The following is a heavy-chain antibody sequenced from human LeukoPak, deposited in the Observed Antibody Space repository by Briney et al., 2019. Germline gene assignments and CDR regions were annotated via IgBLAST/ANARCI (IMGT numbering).Heavy chain of an antibody. V-gene: IGHV1-24*01. CDR3: ATGLRYFVPYAFDI. CDR2: FDPEDGET. D-gene: IGHD3-9*01. CDR1: GYTLTELS. Sequence: SVKVSCKVSGYTLTELSMHWVRQAPGKGLEWMGGFDPEDGETIYAQKFQGRVTMTEDTSTDTAYMELSSLRSEDTAVYYCATGLRYFVPYAFDIWGQGTMVTVSS. J-gene: IGHJ3*02.